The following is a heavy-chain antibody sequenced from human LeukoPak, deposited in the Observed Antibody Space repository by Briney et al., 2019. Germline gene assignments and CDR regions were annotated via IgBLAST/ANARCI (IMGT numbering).Heavy chain of an antibody. J-gene: IGHJ4*02. V-gene: IGHV3-30*04. D-gene: IGHD3-10*01. CDR2: ISYDGGNK. CDR1: GFTFSSYA. CDR3: AREGFGELTDYYFDY. Sequence: PGRSLRLSCAASGFTFSSYAMHWVRQAPGKGLEWVAVISYDGGNKYYADSVKGRFTISRDNSKNTLYLQMNSLRAEDTAVYYCAREGFGELTDYYFDYWGQGTLVTVSS.